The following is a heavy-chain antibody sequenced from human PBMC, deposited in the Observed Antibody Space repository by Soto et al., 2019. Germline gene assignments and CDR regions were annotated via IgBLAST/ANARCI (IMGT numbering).Heavy chain of an antibody. V-gene: IGHV1-69*12. CDR3: ARGAWTTVVTPHYYYGMDV. Sequence: QVQLVQSGAEVKKPGSSVKVSCKASGGTFSSYAISWVRQAPGQGLEWMGGIIPIFGTANYAQKFQGRVTITADESTSTAYRELSSLRSEDTAVYYCARGAWTTVVTPHYYYGMDVWGQGTTVTVSS. CDR1: GGTFSSYA. J-gene: IGHJ6*02. CDR2: IIPIFGTA. D-gene: IGHD4-17*01.